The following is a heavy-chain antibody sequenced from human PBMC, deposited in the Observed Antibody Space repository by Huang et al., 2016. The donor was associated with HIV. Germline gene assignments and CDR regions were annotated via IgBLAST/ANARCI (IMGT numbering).Heavy chain of an antibody. V-gene: IGHV1-46*01. CDR1: GYAFTSYY. Sequence: QVQLAQSGAEVKKPGASVKVSCKASGYAFTSYYMHWVRQAPGQGLEWMGIINPSDGSTSYAHKFQGRVTTTRDTSTNTVFMELSSLRSEDTAVYYCARDRDFYDSSGYWGFNYFDYWGQGTLVTVSS. J-gene: IGHJ4*02. CDR2: INPSDGST. D-gene: IGHD3-22*01. CDR3: ARDRDFYDSSGYWGFNYFDY.